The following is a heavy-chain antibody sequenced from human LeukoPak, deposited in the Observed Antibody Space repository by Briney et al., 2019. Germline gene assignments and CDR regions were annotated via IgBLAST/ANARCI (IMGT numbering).Heavy chain of an antibody. J-gene: IGHJ4*02. CDR2: VKEDGTTK. Sequence: GGSLRLSCAASGFSFTNYWMGWVRQAPGKGLEWVANVKEDGTTKQYVDSVKGRFTISRDNAKNSLYLQMDSLRAEDTAVYYCVSQEVVPHWGQGTLVSVSS. D-gene: IGHD2-15*01. CDR1: GFSFTNYW. V-gene: IGHV3-7*01. CDR3: VSQEVVPH.